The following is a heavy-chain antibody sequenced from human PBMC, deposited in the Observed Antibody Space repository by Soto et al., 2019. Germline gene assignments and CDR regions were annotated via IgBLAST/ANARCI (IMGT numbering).Heavy chain of an antibody. CDR2: IYYSGST. Sequence: SETLSLTCAVYGGSFSGYYWSWIRQPPGKGLEWIGYIYYSGSTNYNPSLKSRVTISVDTSKNQFSLKLSSVTAADTAVYYCAREYSSSQTVNWFDPWGQGTLVTVSS. CDR1: GGSFSGYY. J-gene: IGHJ5*02. D-gene: IGHD6-6*01. V-gene: IGHV4-59*01. CDR3: AREYSSSQTVNWFDP.